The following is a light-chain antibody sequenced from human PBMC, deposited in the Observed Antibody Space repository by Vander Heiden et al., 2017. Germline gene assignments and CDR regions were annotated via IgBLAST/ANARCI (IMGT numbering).Light chain of an antibody. Sequence: DIVMTQSPLSLPVTPGEPASISCRSSQSLLHSNGYNYLDWYLQKPGRSPQLLIYLGSNRVAGVLDRCSGSGSGTDFTLKISRVEAEDVVVYYCRQALQTPLTFGGGTKVEIK. CDR2: LGS. CDR1: QSLLHSNGYNY. CDR3: RQALQTPLT. J-gene: IGKJ4*01. V-gene: IGKV2-28*01.